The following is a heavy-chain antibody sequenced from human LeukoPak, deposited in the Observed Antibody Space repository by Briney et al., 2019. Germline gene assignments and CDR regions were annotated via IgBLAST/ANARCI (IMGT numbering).Heavy chain of an antibody. Sequence: GGSLRLSCAASAFTFSTYNMNWVRQAPGKGLEWVSDISSSSSTIYYADSVKGRFTISRDNAKNSLYLQMNSLRAEDTAVYYCARGLKYSSSSSYFDYWGQGSLVTVSS. V-gene: IGHV3-48*01. CDR1: AFTFSTYN. CDR2: ISSSSSTI. J-gene: IGHJ4*02. CDR3: ARGLKYSSSSSYFDY. D-gene: IGHD6-6*01.